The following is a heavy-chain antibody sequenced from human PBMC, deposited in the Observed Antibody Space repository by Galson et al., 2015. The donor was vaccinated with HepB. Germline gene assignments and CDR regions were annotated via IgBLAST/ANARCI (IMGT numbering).Heavy chain of an antibody. CDR1: GFTFSSYG. Sequence: SLRLSCAASGFTFSSYGMHWVRQAPGKGLEWVAVIWYDGSNKYYADSVKGRFTISRDNSKNTLYLQMNSLRAEDTAVYYCARDDYSNYGFDYWGQGTLVTVSS. CDR2: IWYDGSNK. D-gene: IGHD4-11*01. J-gene: IGHJ4*02. V-gene: IGHV3-33*01. CDR3: ARDDYSNYGFDY.